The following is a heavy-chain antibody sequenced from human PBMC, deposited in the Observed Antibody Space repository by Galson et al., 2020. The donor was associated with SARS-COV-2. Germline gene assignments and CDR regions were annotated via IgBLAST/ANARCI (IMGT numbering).Heavy chain of an antibody. V-gene: IGHV3-21*01. J-gene: IGHJ6*02. D-gene: IGHD3-3*01. CDR1: GFTFSVDS. CDR2: ISSGGTYI. CDR3: ARDFSEASLYGMYV. Sequence: NSWGSLRLSCAASGFTFSVDSMNWVRQAPGKGLAWVSSISSGGTYIYYIESVSGRFTISRDAAKNSLYLQMNDLRAEDTAVYYFARDFSEASLYGMYVWGQGTTVTVSS.